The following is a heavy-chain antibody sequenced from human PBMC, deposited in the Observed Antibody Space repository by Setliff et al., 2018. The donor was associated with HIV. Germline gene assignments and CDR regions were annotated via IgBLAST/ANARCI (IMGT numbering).Heavy chain of an antibody. D-gene: IGHD3-22*01. CDR3: ARGMDYYDTSGYYQYYFDY. CDR2: INLNSGGT. Sequence: ASVKVSCKASGYTFTGYYMHWVRQAPGQGLEWMGWINLNSGGTNYAQKFQGWITMTRDTSMSTAYMELSRLRSDDTAVYYCARGMDYYDTSGYYQYYFDYWGQGTLVTVSS. J-gene: IGHJ4*02. V-gene: IGHV1-2*04. CDR1: GYTFTGYY.